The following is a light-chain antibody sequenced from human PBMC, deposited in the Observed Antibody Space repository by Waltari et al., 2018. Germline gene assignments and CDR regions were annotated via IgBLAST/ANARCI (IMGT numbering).Light chain of an antibody. CDR2: GAS. Sequence: EIVMTQSPATLSMSPGERATLSCRASQSVRSNLAWYQQKPGQAPRLLIYGASNRATGVPARFSGNGSGTDFTLTISSLQSEDFALYYCQQYNNWPPVFTFGPGTKVEIK. J-gene: IGKJ3*01. CDR1: QSVRSN. V-gene: IGKV3-15*01. CDR3: QQYNNWPPVFT.